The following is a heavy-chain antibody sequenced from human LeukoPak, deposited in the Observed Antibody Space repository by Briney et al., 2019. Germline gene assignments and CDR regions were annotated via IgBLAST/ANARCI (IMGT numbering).Heavy chain of an antibody. D-gene: IGHD3-10*01. CDR1: GYAFSSHP. J-gene: IGHJ6*02. V-gene: IGHV1-8*02. CDR3: AREDGSGSSPPSMDV. Sequence: ASVKVSCKASGYAFSSHPVSWVRQAPGQGLEWMGWISAYSGNTSYAQRFQGRVTMTRNTSISTAYMELSSLRSEDTAVYYCAREDGSGSSPPSMDVWGQGTTVTVSS. CDR2: ISAYSGNT.